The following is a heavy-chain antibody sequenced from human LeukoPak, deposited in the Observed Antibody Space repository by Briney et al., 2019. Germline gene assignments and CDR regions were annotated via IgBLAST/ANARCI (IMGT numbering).Heavy chain of an antibody. Sequence: SETLSLTCAVYGGSFSGYYWSWIRQPPGKGLEWIGEINHSGSTNYNPSLKSRVTISVDTSKNQFSLKLSSVTAADTAVYYCARDLLNEGNHLDYWGQGTLVTVSS. CDR2: INHSGST. CDR3: ARDLLNEGNHLDY. V-gene: IGHV4-34*01. D-gene: IGHD4-23*01. CDR1: GGSFSGYY. J-gene: IGHJ4*02.